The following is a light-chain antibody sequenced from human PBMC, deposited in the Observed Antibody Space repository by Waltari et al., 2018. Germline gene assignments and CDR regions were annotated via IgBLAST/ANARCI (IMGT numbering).Light chain of an antibody. CDR3: QQRGNSPTT. V-gene: IGKV3-11*01. CDR1: QSVARY. Sequence: EIVLTQSPATLSLSQGERVTLSCRAIQSVARYLAWYQQKPGQAPRLLIYDASNRATGIPARFSGSGSGTDFTLTISGLEADDFAVYFCQQRGNSPTTFGQGTRLEI. CDR2: DAS. J-gene: IGKJ5*01.